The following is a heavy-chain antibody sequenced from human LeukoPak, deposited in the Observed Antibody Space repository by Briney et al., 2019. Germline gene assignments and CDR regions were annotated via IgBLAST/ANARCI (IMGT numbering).Heavy chain of an antibody. Sequence: GASVKVSCKASGYTFTSYYMHWVRQAPGQGLEWMGRIKPSGGSTAYAQKFQGRVTMTRDMSTSTVYMELSSLRSEDTPVYYCARSSVVTAMVHLEYWGQGTLVTVSS. CDR3: ARSSVVTAMVHLEY. V-gene: IGHV1-46*01. CDR1: GYTFTSYY. J-gene: IGHJ4*02. CDR2: IKPSGGST. D-gene: IGHD2-21*02.